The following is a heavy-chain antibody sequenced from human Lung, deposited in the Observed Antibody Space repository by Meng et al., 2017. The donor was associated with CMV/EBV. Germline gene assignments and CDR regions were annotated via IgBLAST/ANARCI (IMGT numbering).Heavy chain of an antibody. CDR3: ARGGPVAGKNWFDR. CDR1: GLNFSSHP. V-gene: IGHV3-23*01. D-gene: IGHD6-19*01. CDR2: ISGSGGST. J-gene: IGHJ5*02. Sequence: GGSXRLXCVASGLNFSSHPMTWVRQAPGKGLEWVSSISGSGGSTYSADSVQGRFTISRDNSKNTLYLQMSALRDEDTALYYCARGGPVAGKNWFDRWGQGTXVTVSS.